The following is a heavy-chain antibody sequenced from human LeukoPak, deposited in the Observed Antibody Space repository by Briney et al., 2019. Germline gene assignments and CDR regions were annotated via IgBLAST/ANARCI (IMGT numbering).Heavy chain of an antibody. V-gene: IGHV3-23*01. Sequence: GGSLRLSCAASGFTFSSCAMSWVRQAPGKGLEWVSAISGSGGSTYYADSVKGRFTISRDNSKNTLYPQMNSLRAEDTAVYYCATLKVHRCSSTSCYPYGMDVWGQGTTVTVSS. CDR1: GFTFSSCA. CDR3: ATLKVHRCSSTSCYPYGMDV. CDR2: ISGSGGST. J-gene: IGHJ6*02. D-gene: IGHD2-2*01.